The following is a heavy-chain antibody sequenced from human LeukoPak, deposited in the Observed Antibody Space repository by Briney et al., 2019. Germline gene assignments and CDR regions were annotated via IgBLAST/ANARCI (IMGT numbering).Heavy chain of an antibody. CDR3: ASTTTVTTIHPPLN. CDR1: GYTFTGYY. J-gene: IGHJ4*02. Sequence: ASVKVSCKASGYTFTGYYMHWVRQAPGQGLEWMGWINPNSGGTYFAQKFQGRVTMTRDTSISTAYMELSSLRSEDTAVYYCASTTTVTTIHPPLNWGQGTLVTVSS. CDR2: INPNSGGT. D-gene: IGHD4-17*01. V-gene: IGHV1-2*02.